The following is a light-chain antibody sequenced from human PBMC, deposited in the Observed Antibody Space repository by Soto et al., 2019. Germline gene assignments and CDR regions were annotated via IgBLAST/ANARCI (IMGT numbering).Light chain of an antibody. Sequence: EIVLTQSPATLPLSPGERATLSCRTSQTISGLLNWYQQRPGQAPRLLIYDTSNRATDIPARFSGSGSGTVFILTIGSLDPEDFGVYFCQQRHNWAITYGQGTRLDIK. CDR2: DTS. CDR1: QTISGL. V-gene: IGKV3-11*01. CDR3: QQRHNWAIT. J-gene: IGKJ5*01.